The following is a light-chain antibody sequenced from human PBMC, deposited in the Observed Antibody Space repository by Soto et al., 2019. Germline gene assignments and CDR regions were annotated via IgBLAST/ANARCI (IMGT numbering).Light chain of an antibody. V-gene: IGKV1-33*01. Sequence: DIQMTQSPSSLSASVGDRVTITCQASQGISSRLVWYQQKPGKAPKLLIYDASNLETGVPSRFSGSGSGTDFTFTISSLQPEDIATYYCQQYDNLPLTFGGGTKVDIK. J-gene: IGKJ4*01. CDR1: QGISSR. CDR2: DAS. CDR3: QQYDNLPLT.